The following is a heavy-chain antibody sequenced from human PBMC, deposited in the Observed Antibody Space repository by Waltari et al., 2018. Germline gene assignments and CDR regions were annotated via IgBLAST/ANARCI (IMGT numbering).Heavy chain of an antibody. CDR1: GGSISRGGYY. CDR3: ARGTTGTTYDY. CDR2: IYYSGCT. V-gene: IGHV4-31*03. D-gene: IGHD1-1*01. J-gene: IGHJ4*02. Sequence: QVQLQESGPGLVKPSQTLSLTCTVSGGSISRGGYYWSWIRQHPGKGLEWIGYIYYSGCTYYNPSLKSRVTISVDTAKNQFSLKLSAVTAADTAVYYCARGTTGTTYDYWGQGTLVTVSS.